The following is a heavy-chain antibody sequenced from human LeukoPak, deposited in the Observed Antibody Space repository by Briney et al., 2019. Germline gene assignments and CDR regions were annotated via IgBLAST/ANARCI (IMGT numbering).Heavy chain of an antibody. J-gene: IGHJ4*02. CDR3: ARVSRGLSVQSRWELLVLPDY. CDR2: INPNSGGT. D-gene: IGHD1-26*01. Sequence: GASVKVSCKASGYTFTGYYMHWVRQAPGQGLEWMGWINPNSGGTNYAQKFQGRVTMTRDTSISTAYMELSRLRSDDTAVYYCARVSRGLSVQSRWELLVLPDYWGQGTLVTVSS. CDR1: GYTFTGYY. V-gene: IGHV1-2*02.